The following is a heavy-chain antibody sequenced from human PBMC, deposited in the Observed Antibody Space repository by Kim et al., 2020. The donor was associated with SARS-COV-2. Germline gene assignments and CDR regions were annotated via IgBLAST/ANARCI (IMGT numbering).Heavy chain of an antibody. CDR1: GFTFSSYA. D-gene: IGHD1-1*01. Sequence: GGSLRLSCAASGFTFSSYAMSWVRQAPGKGLEWVSAISGSGGSTYYADSVKGRFTISRDNSKNTLYLQMNSLRAEDTAVYYCANQYNWNDHEDKPAYYYYGMDVWGQGTTVTVSS. CDR2: ISGSGGST. V-gene: IGHV3-23*01. J-gene: IGHJ6*02. CDR3: ANQYNWNDHEDKPAYYYYGMDV.